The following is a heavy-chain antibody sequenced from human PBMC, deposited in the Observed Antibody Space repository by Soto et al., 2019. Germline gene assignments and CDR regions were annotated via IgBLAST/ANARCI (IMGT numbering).Heavy chain of an antibody. Sequence: QVHLVQSGVEVKKPGASVKVSCKASGYNFINYGITWVRQAPGLGLEWMGWIRVHNGNTNYAQKLQGRVTMTTDTSTSTVYMELRSLRSDDTAVYYCVRDLDGSGSYYTDYWGPGTLVTVSS. D-gene: IGHD3-10*01. CDR1: GYNFINYG. V-gene: IGHV1-18*01. J-gene: IGHJ4*02. CDR3: VRDLDGSGSYYTDY. CDR2: IRVHNGNT.